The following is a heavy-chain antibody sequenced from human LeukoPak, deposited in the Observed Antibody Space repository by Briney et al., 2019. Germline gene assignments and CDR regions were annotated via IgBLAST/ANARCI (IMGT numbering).Heavy chain of an antibody. J-gene: IGHJ4*02. CDR1: GYTFTSYY. Sequence: GASVKVSCKVSGYTFTSYYMHWVRQAPGQGLEWMGIINPSGGSTSFEQKFQGRVTMTRNTSTSTVYMELSSLRSEYTAVYYCARGPRPRELLYWGQGTLVTVSS. V-gene: IGHV1-46*01. CDR2: INPSGGST. D-gene: IGHD1-26*01. CDR3: ARGPRPRELLY.